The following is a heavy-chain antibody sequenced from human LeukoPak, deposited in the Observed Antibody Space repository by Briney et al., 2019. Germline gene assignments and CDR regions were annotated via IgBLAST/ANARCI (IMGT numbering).Heavy chain of an antibody. Sequence: PGGSLRLSCAASGFTFSSYSMNWVRQAPGKGLEWVSYISSSSSTIYYADSVKGRFTISRDNAKNSLYLQMNSLRAEDTAVYYCARSGYSYGLDYYYYYYMDVRGKGTTVTVSS. CDR2: ISSSSSTI. D-gene: IGHD5-18*01. J-gene: IGHJ6*03. CDR3: ARSGYSYGLDYYYYYYMDV. CDR1: GFTFSSYS. V-gene: IGHV3-48*01.